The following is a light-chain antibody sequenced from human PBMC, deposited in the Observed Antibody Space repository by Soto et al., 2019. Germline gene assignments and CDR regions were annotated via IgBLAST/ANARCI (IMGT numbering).Light chain of an antibody. CDR3: HRYKNGILA. CDR1: EDVSAY. CDR2: DAS. V-gene: IGKV1-33*01. J-gene: IGKJ4*01. Sequence: DIKMTQSPSSLSASVGDSVTLTCQASEDVSAYVNWYQQKPGRAPKLLIYDASKLETGVQSRFSGSGSGTDFSFTSRDLQPEDFATYYCHRYKNGILAFGGGTRVDI.